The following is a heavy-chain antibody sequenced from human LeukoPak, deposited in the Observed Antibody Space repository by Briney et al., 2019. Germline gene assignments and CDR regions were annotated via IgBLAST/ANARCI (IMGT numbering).Heavy chain of an antibody. V-gene: IGHV5-51*01. CDR2: IYPDDSDT. CDR1: CSSFSSYW. CDR3: ARPRKDIGFDY. Sequence: GASLEISLKCACSSFSSYWIGWGRPMPGKRLEWMGIIYPDDSDTRYSPSFQGQVTISADKSISTAYLQWSSLKASDTAMYYCARPRKDIGFDYWGQGTLVTVSS. D-gene: IGHD2-15*01. J-gene: IGHJ4*02.